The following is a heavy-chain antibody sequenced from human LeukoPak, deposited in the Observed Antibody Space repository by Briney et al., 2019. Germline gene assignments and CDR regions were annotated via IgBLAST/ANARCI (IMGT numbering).Heavy chain of an antibody. CDR3: ARAFTGWVINPSYFDY. CDR1: SYSFGTPNY. D-gene: IGHD3-22*01. Sequence: SETLSLTCTVSSYSFGTPNYWGWIRQSPGKGLEWIGSFYLDRSIYYNPSLKNRVTTSLDKSKNQFSLKLSSVTAADTAVYYCARAFTGWVINPSYFDYWGQGTLVTVSS. V-gene: IGHV4-38-2*02. CDR2: FYLDRSI. J-gene: IGHJ4*02.